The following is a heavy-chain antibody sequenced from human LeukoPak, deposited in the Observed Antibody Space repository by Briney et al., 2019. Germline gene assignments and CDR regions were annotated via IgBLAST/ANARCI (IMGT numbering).Heavy chain of an antibody. CDR3: AGRMTTVTAYFDY. D-gene: IGHD4-11*01. CDR1: GFTFSSYW. J-gene: IGHJ4*02. Sequence: PGGSLRLSCAASGFTFSSYWMSWVRQAPGKGQEWVANIKQDGSEKYYVDSVKGRFTISRDNAKNSLYLQMNGLRAEDTAVYYCAGRMTTVTAYFDYWGQGTLVTVSS. CDR2: IKQDGSEK. V-gene: IGHV3-7*01.